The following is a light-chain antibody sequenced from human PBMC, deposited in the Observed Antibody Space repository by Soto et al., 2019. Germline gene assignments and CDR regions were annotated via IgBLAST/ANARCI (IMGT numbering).Light chain of an antibody. V-gene: IGLV1-47*01. Sequence: QSVLTQPPSASGTPGQRVTISCSGSNYNVGSYYVYWHQQLPGTAPKLLIYRANQRPSGVPDRFSGYKSGTSASLAISGLRSEAEADYSCASRYYSLSGVVFGGGTKLTVL. CDR2: RAN. CDR1: NYNVGSYY. CDR3: ASRYYSLSGVV. J-gene: IGLJ2*01.